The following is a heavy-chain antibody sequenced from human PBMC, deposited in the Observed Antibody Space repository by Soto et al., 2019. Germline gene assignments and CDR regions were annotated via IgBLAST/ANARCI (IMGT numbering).Heavy chain of an antibody. Sequence: HPGGSLRLSCAASGFTFSSYAMSWVRQAPGKGLEWVSAISGSGGSTYYADSVKGRFTISRDNSKNTLYLQMNSLRAEDTAVYYCAKHTGLLWFGELLAYDYWGQGTLVTVSS. CDR1: GFTFSSYA. CDR3: AKHTGLLWFGELLAYDY. V-gene: IGHV3-23*01. D-gene: IGHD3-10*01. CDR2: ISGSGGST. J-gene: IGHJ4*02.